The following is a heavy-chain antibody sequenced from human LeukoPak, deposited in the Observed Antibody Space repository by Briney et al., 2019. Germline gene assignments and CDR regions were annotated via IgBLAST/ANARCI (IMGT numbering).Heavy chain of an antibody. Sequence: GGSLTLSCAASGFTFNMYWMTWVRQAPGKGLESVAYINKDGSDKYYVDSVKGRFTVSRDNAKNSLYLQMNSLRAEDTAVYYCARDAGYGGNSDYWGQGTLVTVSS. D-gene: IGHD4-23*01. J-gene: IGHJ4*02. CDR3: ARDAGYGGNSDY. CDR2: INKDGSDK. V-gene: IGHV3-7*01. CDR1: GFTFNMYW.